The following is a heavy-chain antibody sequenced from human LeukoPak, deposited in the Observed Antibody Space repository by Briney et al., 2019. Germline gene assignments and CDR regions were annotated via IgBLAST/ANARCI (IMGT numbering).Heavy chain of an antibody. CDR1: GFTFSNNW. J-gene: IGHJ4*02. V-gene: IGHV3-7*04. CDR2: VKHDGSEK. CDR3: VRALGSSSADY. Sequence: GGSLRLSCAASGFTFSNNWMSWVRQAPGKGLEWVANVKHDGSEKYYVDSVEGRFTISRDNAKNSVSLQMDSLRGEDTAVYYCVRALGSSSADYWGQGTLVTVSS. D-gene: IGHD6-6*01.